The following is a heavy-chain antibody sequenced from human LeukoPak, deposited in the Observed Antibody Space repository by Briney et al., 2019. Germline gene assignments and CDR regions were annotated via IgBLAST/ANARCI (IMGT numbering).Heavy chain of an antibody. CDR2: VNPNTGDK. V-gene: IGHV1-2*02. D-gene: IGHD2-21*02. Sequence: ASVKVSCKASGYTFIGYYMHWVRQAPGQGLEWMGWVNPNTGDKQYARKFQGRVTVTRDTSISTTYIQLNRLTADDTAVYYCVRDRGDCGDDCYSFDYGGQGTLVTVSS. J-gene: IGHJ4*02. CDR3: VRDRGDCGDDCYSFDY. CDR1: GYTFIGYY.